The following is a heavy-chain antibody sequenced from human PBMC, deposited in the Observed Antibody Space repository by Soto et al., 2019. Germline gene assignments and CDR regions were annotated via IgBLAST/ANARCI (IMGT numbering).Heavy chain of an antibody. Sequence: SETLSLTCTLSGVSITSGAYYWTWVRQHPGKGLEWIGYIYYNGNTYFSPSLKSRLTISIDTSKNQFSLKLSSVTAADTAMYYCARARLRAVYAFDFWGQGTLVTVSS. CDR1: GVSITSGAYY. V-gene: IGHV4-31*03. CDR2: IYYNGNT. J-gene: IGHJ3*01. CDR3: ARARLRAVYAFDF. D-gene: IGHD4-17*01.